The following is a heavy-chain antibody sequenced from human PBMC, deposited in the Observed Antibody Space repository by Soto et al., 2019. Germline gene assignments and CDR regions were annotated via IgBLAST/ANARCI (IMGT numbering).Heavy chain of an antibody. CDR1: GFTVSSNY. CDR3: CAGSSWYYFDY. D-gene: IGHD6-13*01. J-gene: IGHJ4*02. V-gene: IGHV3-53*04. Sequence: GGSLRLSCASSGFTVSSNYMGWVRQAPGKGLEWVSVIYSGGSTYYADSVKGRFTISRHNSKNTLYLQMNSLRAEDTAVYYCCAGSSWYYFDYWGQGTLVTVSS. CDR2: IYSGGST.